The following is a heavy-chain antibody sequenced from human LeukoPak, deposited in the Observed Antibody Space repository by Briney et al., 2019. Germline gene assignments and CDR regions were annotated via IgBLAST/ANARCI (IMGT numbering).Heavy chain of an antibody. D-gene: IGHD2-8*01. CDR1: GGAISTYY. J-gene: IGHJ4*02. CDR3: ARVGNGHFDY. Sequence: KPSETLPLTCIVSGGAISTYYWSWIRQPPGKRLEWIGYVYYSGNTNYNPSLKSRVTISIDTSKNQFSLKLSSVTAADTVVYYCARVGNGHFDYWGQGTLVTVSS. V-gene: IGHV4-59*01. CDR2: VYYSGNT.